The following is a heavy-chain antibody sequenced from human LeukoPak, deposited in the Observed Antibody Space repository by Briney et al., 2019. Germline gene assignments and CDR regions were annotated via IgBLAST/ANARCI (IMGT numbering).Heavy chain of an antibody. CDR3: AKALWYRSGWYGFDY. D-gene: IGHD6-19*01. CDR2: ISGGGGST. J-gene: IGHJ4*02. CDR1: GFTFTIYA. V-gene: IGHV3-23*01. Sequence: GGSLRLSCAASGFTFTIYAMSWVRQAPGKGLEWVSAISGGGGSTYYADSVKGRFTISRDSSKNTLYLQMNSLRAEDTAVYYCAKALWYRSGWYGFDYWGQGTLVTVSS.